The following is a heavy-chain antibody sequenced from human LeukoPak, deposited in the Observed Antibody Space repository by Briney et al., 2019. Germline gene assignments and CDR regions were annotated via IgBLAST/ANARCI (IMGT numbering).Heavy chain of an antibody. Sequence: SGTLSLTCAVSGYSISSGYYWGWIRQPPGKGLEGIGSIYRSGSTYYNPSLRSRVTLSVDTSKNQFSLKLSSVPAADTAVYYCARVPFIVVVVAARDKIVDYWGQGTLVTVSS. CDR3: ARVPFIVVVVAARDKIVDY. J-gene: IGHJ4*02. D-gene: IGHD2-15*01. CDR1: GYSISSGYY. CDR2: IYRSGST. V-gene: IGHV4-38-2*01.